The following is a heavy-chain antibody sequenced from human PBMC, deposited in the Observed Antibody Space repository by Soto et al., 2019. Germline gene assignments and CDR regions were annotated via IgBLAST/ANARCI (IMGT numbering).Heavy chain of an antibody. CDR3: ARDLCSSTSCYAGRIGGGFDY. V-gene: IGHV3-30-3*01. Sequence: GGSLRLSCAASGFTFSSYAMHWVRQAPGKGLEWVAVISYDGSNKYYADSVKGRFTISRDNSKNTLYLQMNSLRAEDTAVYYWARDLCSSTSCYAGRIGGGFDYWGQGTLVTVSS. CDR2: ISYDGSNK. D-gene: IGHD2-2*01. CDR1: GFTFSSYA. J-gene: IGHJ4*02.